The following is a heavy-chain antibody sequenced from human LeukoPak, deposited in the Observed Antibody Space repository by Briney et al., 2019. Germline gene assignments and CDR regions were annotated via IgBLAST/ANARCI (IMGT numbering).Heavy chain of an antibody. J-gene: IGHJ4*02. D-gene: IGHD2-2*01. CDR1: GGSISSSNW. V-gene: IGHV4-4*02. Sequence: PSGTLSLTCAVSGGSISSSNWWSWVRQPPGKGLEWIGEIYHSGSTNYNPSLKSRVTISVDKSKNQFSLELSSVTAADTAVYYCARLYCSSTSCYEDNWGQGTLVTVSS. CDR2: IYHSGST. CDR3: ARLYCSSTSCYEDN.